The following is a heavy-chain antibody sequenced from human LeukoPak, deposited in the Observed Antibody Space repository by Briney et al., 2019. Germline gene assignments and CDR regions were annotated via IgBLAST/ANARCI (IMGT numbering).Heavy chain of an antibody. CDR1: GDSISSGGYS. D-gene: IGHD3-10*01. Sequence: SETLSLTCTVSGDSISSGGYSWSWIRQHPGKGLEWIGYIYYSGSTYYNPSLKSRVTISVDTSKNQFSLKLSSVTAADTAVYYCTRSNYDSGRLIDYWGPGTLVTVSS. CDR3: TRSNYDSGRLIDY. V-gene: IGHV4-31*03. J-gene: IGHJ4*02. CDR2: IYYSGST.